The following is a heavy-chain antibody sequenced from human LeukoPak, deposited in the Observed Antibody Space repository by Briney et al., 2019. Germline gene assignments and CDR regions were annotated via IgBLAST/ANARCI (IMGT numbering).Heavy chain of an antibody. D-gene: IGHD2-2*01. V-gene: IGHV1-2*06. CDR3: ARAQVGCSSTSCYDSYYYYYVDV. J-gene: IGHJ6*03. CDR2: INPNSGGT. Sequence: ASVKVSCKASGYTFTSYYMHWVRQAPGQGLEWMGRINPNSGGTNYAQKFQGRVTMTRDTSISTAYMELSRLRSDDTAVYYCARAQVGCSSTSCYDSYYYYYVDVWGKGTTVTVSS. CDR1: GYTFTSYY.